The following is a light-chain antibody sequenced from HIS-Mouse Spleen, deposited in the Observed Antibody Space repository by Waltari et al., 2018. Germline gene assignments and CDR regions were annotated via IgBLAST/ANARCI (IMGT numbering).Light chain of an antibody. J-gene: IGLJ3*02. Sequence: QSALTQPASVSGSPGQSITIPCTGTSSDVGRYTLVSWYQQHPGKAPKLMIYEGSKRPSVVSNRFSGSKSGNTASLTISGLQAEDEADYYCCSYAGSSTWVFGGGTKLTVL. CDR1: SSDVGRYTL. V-gene: IGLV2-23*01. CDR2: EGS. CDR3: CSYAGSSTWV.